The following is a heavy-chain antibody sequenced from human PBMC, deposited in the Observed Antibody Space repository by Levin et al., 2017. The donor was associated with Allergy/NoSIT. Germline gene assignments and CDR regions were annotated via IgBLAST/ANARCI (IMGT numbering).Heavy chain of an antibody. CDR1: GFTFSSYG. CDR3: ARDTAAAGTRGYFQH. D-gene: IGHD6-13*01. Sequence: SCAASGFTFSSYGMHWVRQAPGKGLEWVAVIWYDGSNKYYADSVKGRFTISRDNSKNTLYLQMNSLRAEDTAVYYCARDTAAAGTRGYFQHWGQGTLVTVSS. V-gene: IGHV3-33*01. J-gene: IGHJ1*01. CDR2: IWYDGSNK.